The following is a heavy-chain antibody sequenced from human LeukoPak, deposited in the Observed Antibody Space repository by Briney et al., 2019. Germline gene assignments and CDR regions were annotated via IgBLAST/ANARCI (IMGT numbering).Heavy chain of an antibody. CDR3: ASAYCTNGVCYEGYFDY. J-gene: IGHJ4*02. D-gene: IGHD2-8*01. V-gene: IGHV1-69*13. CDR2: IIPIFGTA. CDR1: GGTFSSYA. Sequence: GASVKVSCKASGGTFSSYAISWVRQAPGQGLEWMGGIIPIFGTANYAQKFQGRVTITADESTSTAYMELSSLRSEDTAVYYCASAYCTNGVCYEGYFDYWGQGTLVTVSS.